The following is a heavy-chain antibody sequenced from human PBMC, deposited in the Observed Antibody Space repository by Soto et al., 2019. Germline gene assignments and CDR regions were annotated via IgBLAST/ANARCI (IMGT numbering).Heavy chain of an antibody. CDR2: ISSSSSYT. CDR3: ARVLRYSGYGMDV. D-gene: IGHD1-26*01. V-gene: IGHV3-11*05. CDR1: GFTFSDYY. Sequence: QVQLVESGGGLVKPGGSLRLSCAASGFTFSDYYMSWIRQAPGKGLEWVSYISSSSSYTNYADSVKGRFTISRDNAKNSLYLQMNSVRAEDTAVYYCARVLRYSGYGMDVWGQGTTVTVSS. J-gene: IGHJ6*02.